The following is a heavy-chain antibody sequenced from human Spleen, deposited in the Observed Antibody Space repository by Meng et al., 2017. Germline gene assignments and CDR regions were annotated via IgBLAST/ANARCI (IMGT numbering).Heavy chain of an antibody. J-gene: IGHJ5*02. CDR2: IYTSGST. CDR1: GGSISSYY. Sequence: SETLSLTCTVSGGSISSYYWSWIRQPAGKGLEWIGRIYTSGSTNYNPSLKSRVTMSVDTSKNQFSLKLSSVTAADTAVYYCARDLRRVGGSRFDPWGQGTLVTVSS. D-gene: IGHD1-26*01. V-gene: IGHV4-4*07. CDR3: ARDLRRVGGSRFDP.